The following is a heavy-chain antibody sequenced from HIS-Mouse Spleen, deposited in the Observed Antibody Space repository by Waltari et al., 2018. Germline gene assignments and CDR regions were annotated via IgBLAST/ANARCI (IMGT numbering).Heavy chain of an antibody. CDR1: GYTFTGYY. Sequence: QVQLVQSGAEVKKPGASVKVSCKASGYTFTGYYMHWVRQAPGQGLEWRGGTNPNSGGTNDEQKFQGRVTMTRDTSISTAYMELSRLRSDDTAVYYCARVGGVAVADPAEYFQHWGQGTLVTVSS. D-gene: IGHD6-19*01. V-gene: IGHV1-2*02. CDR2: TNPNSGGT. CDR3: ARVGGVAVADPAEYFQH. J-gene: IGHJ1*01.